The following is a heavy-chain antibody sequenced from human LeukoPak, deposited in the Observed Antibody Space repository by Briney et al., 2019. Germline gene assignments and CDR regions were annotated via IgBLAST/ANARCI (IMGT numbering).Heavy chain of an antibody. CDR1: GFTFSSHL. CDR2: IYQDGREK. D-gene: IGHD5-18*01. J-gene: IGHJ4*02. CDR3: AKSPAMVTRGSHFDY. V-gene: IGHV3-7*03. Sequence: GGSLRLSCAASGFTFSSHLMTWVRQAPGKGLEWVANIYQDGREKYYLSSVRGRFTISRDNAKNSLYLQMNSLRAEDTALYYCAKSPAMVTRGSHFDYWGQGTLVTVSS.